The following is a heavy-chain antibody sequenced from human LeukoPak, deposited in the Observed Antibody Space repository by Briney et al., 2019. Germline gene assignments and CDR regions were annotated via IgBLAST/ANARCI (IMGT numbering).Heavy chain of an antibody. CDR3: ARDFIRGYSYGYDY. Sequence: GGSLRLSCAASGFTFSSYCRHWVRQAPGKGRVWVSRINSDGSRTSYADSVKGRFTISRDNAKNTLYLQMNSLRAEDTAVYYCARDFIRGYSYGYDYWGQGTLVTVSS. CDR1: GFTFSSYC. D-gene: IGHD5-18*01. V-gene: IGHV3-74*01. CDR2: INSDGSRT. J-gene: IGHJ4*02.